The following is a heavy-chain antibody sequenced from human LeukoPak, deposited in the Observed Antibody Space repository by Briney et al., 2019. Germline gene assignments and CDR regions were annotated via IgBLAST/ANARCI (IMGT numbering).Heavy chain of an antibody. CDR1: GGYIGSYD. CDR3: ARRESSYRTLEYYMDV. Sequence: SETLSLTCSISGGYIGSYDWSWIRQPPGKGLEWIGYISYSGSTSYNPSLKSRITISGDTSKNQFSLKLSSVTAADTAVYYCARRESSYRTLEYYMDVWGKGTTVTVSS. D-gene: IGHD5-18*01. V-gene: IGHV4-59*12. CDR2: ISYSGST. J-gene: IGHJ6*03.